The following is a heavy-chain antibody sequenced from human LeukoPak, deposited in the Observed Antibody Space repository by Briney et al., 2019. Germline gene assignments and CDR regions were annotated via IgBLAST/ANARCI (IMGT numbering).Heavy chain of an antibody. CDR3: ARRTRYYDSGGYYNDAFDI. J-gene: IGHJ3*02. D-gene: IGHD3-22*01. CDR2: IIPILGIA. Sequence: GASVKVSCKASGGTFSSYAISWVRQAPGQGLEWMGRIIPILGIANYAQKFQGRVTITADKSTSTAYMELSSLRSEDTAVYYCARRTRYYDSGGYYNDAFDIWGQGTMVTVSS. CDR1: GGTFSSYA. V-gene: IGHV1-69*04.